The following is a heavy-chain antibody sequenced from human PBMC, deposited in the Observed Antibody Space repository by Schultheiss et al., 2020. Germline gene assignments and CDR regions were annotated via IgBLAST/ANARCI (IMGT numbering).Heavy chain of an antibody. CDR2: FYYSGST. J-gene: IGHJ4*02. CDR3: ARVRSTHLTTVTTPSYFDY. Sequence: SQTLSLTCTVSGGSISSGGYYWSWIRQPPGKGLEWIGSFYYSGSTYYNPSLKSRVTISVDTSKNQFSLKLSSVTAADTAVYYCARVRSTHLTTVTTPSYFDYWGQGTLVTVSS. CDR1: GGSISSGGYY. D-gene: IGHD4-17*01. V-gene: IGHV4-31*03.